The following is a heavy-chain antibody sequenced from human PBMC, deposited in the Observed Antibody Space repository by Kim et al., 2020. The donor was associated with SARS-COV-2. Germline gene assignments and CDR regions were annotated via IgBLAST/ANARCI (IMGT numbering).Heavy chain of an antibody. CDR3: ATDKGLRVGGVDI. J-gene: IGHJ3*02. Sequence: YVDSVKGRFMISRDNPKNSLYMQMNSLRVEDTAVYYCATDKGLRVGGVDIWGQGTLVTVSS. V-gene: IGHV3-7*01. D-gene: IGHD3-16*01.